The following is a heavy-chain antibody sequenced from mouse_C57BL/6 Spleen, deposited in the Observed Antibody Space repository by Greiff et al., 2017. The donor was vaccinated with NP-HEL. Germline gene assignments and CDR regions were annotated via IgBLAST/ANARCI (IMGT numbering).Heavy chain of an antibody. V-gene: IGHV6-3*01. Sequence: EVKLVESGGGLVQPGGSMKLSCVASGFTFSNYWMNWVRQSPEKGLEWVAQIRLKSDNYATHYAESVKGRFTISRDDSKSSVYLQMINLRAEDTGIYYCTVPYGYDPAWFAYWGQGTLVTVSA. CDR1: GFTFSNYW. CDR3: TVPYGYDPAWFAY. D-gene: IGHD2-2*01. CDR2: IRLKSDNYAT. J-gene: IGHJ3*01.